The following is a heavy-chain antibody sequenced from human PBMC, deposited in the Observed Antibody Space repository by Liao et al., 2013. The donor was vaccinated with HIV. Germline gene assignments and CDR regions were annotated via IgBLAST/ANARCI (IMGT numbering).Heavy chain of an antibody. Sequence: QVQLEESGPGLVKPSDTLSLTCNVSGGSISSFSWTWTRQSAGRGLEWIGRISSTGNTQVNPTLRNRVMMSIDTSRNQFSLQMSSVTAADTAVYYCARDESGGSEYWGQGTRVTVSS. D-gene: IGHD1-26*01. CDR2: ISSTGNT. V-gene: IGHV4-4*07. J-gene: IGHJ4*02. CDR3: ARDESGGSEY. CDR1: GGSISSFS.